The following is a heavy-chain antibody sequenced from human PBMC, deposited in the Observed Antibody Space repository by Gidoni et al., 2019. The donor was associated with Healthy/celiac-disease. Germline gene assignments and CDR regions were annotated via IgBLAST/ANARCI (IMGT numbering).Heavy chain of an antibody. CDR1: GGSFSGYY. CDR3: ARGLGYCSGGSCYYFDY. Sequence: QVQLQPWGAGLLKPSETLSLTCAVSGGSFSGYYWSWIRQPPGKGLEWIGEINHSGSTNYNPSLKSRVTISVDTSKNQFSLKLSSVTAADTAVYYCARGLGYCSGGSCYYFDYWVQGTLVTVSS. D-gene: IGHD2-15*01. V-gene: IGHV4-34*01. CDR2: INHSGST. J-gene: IGHJ4*02.